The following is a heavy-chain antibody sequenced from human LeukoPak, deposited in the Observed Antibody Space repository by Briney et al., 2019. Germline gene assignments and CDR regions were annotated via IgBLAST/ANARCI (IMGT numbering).Heavy chain of an antibody. CDR1: GGSIRSYY. D-gene: IGHD3-10*01. CDR3: ATLYMVRGDHAFGI. CDR2: VYTSGST. V-gene: IGHV4-4*07. J-gene: IGHJ3*02. Sequence: SETLSLTCTVSGGSIRSYYWSWIRQPAEKGLEWIGRVYTSGSTNYNPSLKSRVTMSVETSKNQFSLKLSSVTAADTAVYYCATLYMVRGDHAFGIWGQGTMVTVSS.